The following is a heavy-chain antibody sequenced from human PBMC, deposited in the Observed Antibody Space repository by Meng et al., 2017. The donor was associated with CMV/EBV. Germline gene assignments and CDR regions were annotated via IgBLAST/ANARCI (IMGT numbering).Heavy chain of an antibody. Sequence: ASVKVSCKASGYTFTGYYMHWVRQAPGQGLEWMGWINPNSGGTNYAQKFQGRVTMTRDTSISTAYMELSRLRSDDTAVYYCARDLKRWRITIFPYWGQGTRVTVSS. CDR2: INPNSGGT. D-gene: IGHD3-3*01. CDR3: ARDLKRWRITIFPY. CDR1: GYTFTGYY. J-gene: IGHJ4*02. V-gene: IGHV1-2*02.